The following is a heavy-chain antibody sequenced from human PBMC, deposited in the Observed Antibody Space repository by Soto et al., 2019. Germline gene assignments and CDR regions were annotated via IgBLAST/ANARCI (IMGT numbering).Heavy chain of an antibody. CDR2: IKQDGSEK. D-gene: IGHD1-1*01. CDR1: GFSFRDYW. Sequence: HPGGSLRLSCAASGFSFRDYWMTWVRQAPGKGLDWVANIKQDGSEKYYLDSLKGRFTISRDNAKNSVYLLMNSLRAEDTALYYCARGKDGRRAGTYYFDMDVWGKGTTVTVSS. V-gene: IGHV3-7*01. J-gene: IGHJ6*03. CDR3: ARGKDGRRAGTYYFDMDV.